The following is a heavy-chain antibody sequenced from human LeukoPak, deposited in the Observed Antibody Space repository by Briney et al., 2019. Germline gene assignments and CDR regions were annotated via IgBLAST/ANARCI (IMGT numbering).Heavy chain of an antibody. CDR3: AKVRYSSSWGLDAFDI. Sequence: GGSLRLSCAASGFTFSSYGMHWVRQAPGKGLEWVAVIWYDGSNKYYADSVKGRFTISRDNSKNTLYPQMNSLRAEDTAVYYCAKVRYSSSWGLDAFDIWGQGTMVTVSS. CDR1: GFTFSSYG. V-gene: IGHV3-33*06. CDR2: IWYDGSNK. D-gene: IGHD6-13*01. J-gene: IGHJ3*02.